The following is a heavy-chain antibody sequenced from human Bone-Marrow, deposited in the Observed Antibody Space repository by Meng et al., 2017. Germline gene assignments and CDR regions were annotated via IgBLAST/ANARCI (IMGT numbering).Heavy chain of an antibody. Sequence: GESLKISCTASGFTFSSYAMNWVRQAPGRGLEWVSIITGGGGTTAYADSVKGRLTISRDNSQNTLFLQMNNLRAEDTAVYYCGKVGGSGTYQPLDYWGHGTLVTVSS. J-gene: IGHJ4*01. D-gene: IGHD1-26*01. CDR2: ITGGGGTT. CDR1: GFTFSSYA. V-gene: IGHV3-23*01. CDR3: GKVGGSGTYQPLDY.